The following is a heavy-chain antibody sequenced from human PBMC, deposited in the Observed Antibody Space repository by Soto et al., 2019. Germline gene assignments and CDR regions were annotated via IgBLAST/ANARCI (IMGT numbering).Heavy chain of an antibody. Sequence: SVKVSCKASGGTLSSYTIGWVRQKNGQGLECMGRIIPILGIANYAQKFQGRVTITADKSTSTAYMELSSLRSEDTAVYYCSASFPNFAAGTSENVWFFDYWGQGTLVTVSS. CDR3: SASFPNFAAGTSENVWFFDY. CDR1: GGTLSSYT. D-gene: IGHD6-13*01. V-gene: IGHV1-69*02. CDR2: IIPILGIA. J-gene: IGHJ4*02.